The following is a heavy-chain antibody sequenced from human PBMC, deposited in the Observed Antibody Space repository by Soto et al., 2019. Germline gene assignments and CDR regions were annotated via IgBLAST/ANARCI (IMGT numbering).Heavy chain of an antibody. D-gene: IGHD3-22*01. J-gene: IGHJ4*02. CDR1: GGTFSSYA. Sequence: ASVKVSCKASGGTFSSYAISWVRQAPGQGLEWMGGIIPIFGTANYAQKFQGRVTITADESTSTAYMELSSLRSEDTAVYYCARMNYYDSSGYLYYFDYWGQGTLVTVSS. CDR2: IIPIFGTA. CDR3: ARMNYYDSSGYLYYFDY. V-gene: IGHV1-69*13.